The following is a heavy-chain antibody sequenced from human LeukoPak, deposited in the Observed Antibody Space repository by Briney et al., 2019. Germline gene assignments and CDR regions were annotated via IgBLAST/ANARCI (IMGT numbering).Heavy chain of an antibody. D-gene: IGHD1-26*01. CDR3: ASWPYSGSYWWFDP. CDR1: GGSISRHY. CDR2: IYYSGST. V-gene: IGHV4-59*11. J-gene: IGHJ5*02. Sequence: LETLSLTCTVSGGSISRHYWSWIRQPPGKGLEWIGYIYYSGSTNYNPSLKSRVTISVDTSKNQFSLKLSSVTAADTAVYYCASWPYSGSYWWFDPWGQGTLVTVSS.